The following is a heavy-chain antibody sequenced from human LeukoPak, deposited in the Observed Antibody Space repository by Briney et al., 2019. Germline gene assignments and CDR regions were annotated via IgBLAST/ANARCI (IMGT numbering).Heavy chain of an antibody. CDR3: AKGQELDDGVFDS. Sequence: GGSLRLSCAASGFTFSRIAMTWVRQAPGKGLEWVSTIRSNGDTAYNADSVRGRFAISRDNSKNALFLQLNSLRVEDTAIYYCAKGQELDDGVFDSWGQGTLVTVSS. CDR2: IRSNGDTA. CDR1: GFTFSRIA. J-gene: IGHJ5*01. V-gene: IGHV3-23*01. D-gene: IGHD1-1*01.